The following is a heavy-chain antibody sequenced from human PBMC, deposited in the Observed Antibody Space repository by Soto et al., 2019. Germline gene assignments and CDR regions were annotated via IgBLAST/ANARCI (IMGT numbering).Heavy chain of an antibody. CDR1: GGTFSSYA. J-gene: IGHJ6*02. CDR2: IIPIFGTA. Sequence: QVQLVQSGAEVKKPGSSVKVSCKASGGTFSSYAISWVRQAPGQGLEWMGGIIPIFGTANYAQKFQGRVTITADESTSTAYMALSSLRSEDTAVYYCARAAGYCSGGSCYTYYYGMDVWGQGTTVTVSS. V-gene: IGHV1-69*01. CDR3: ARAAGYCSGGSCYTYYYGMDV. D-gene: IGHD2-15*01.